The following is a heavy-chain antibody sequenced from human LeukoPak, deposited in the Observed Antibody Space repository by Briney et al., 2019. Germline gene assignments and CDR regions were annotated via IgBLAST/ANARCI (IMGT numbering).Heavy chain of an antibody. CDR2: ISYDGSNK. CDR3: ARDIGSSSDAFDI. CDR1: GFTFSSYG. V-gene: IGHV3-30*03. J-gene: IGHJ3*02. D-gene: IGHD1-26*01. Sequence: PGGSLRLSCATSGFTFSSYGMHWVRQAPGKGLEWVAVISYDGSNKYYADSVKGRFTISRDNSKNTLYLQMNSLRAEDTAVYYCARDIGSSSDAFDIWGQGTMVTVSS.